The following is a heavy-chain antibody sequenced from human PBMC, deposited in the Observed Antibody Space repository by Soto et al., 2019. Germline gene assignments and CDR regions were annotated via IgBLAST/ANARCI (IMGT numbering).Heavy chain of an antibody. CDR3: ARDAPGVAPY. J-gene: IGHJ4*02. D-gene: IGHD2-15*01. CDR2: INYRGST. V-gene: IGHV4-31*03. Sequence: QVQLQESGPGLLRPSQTLSLTCTVSGGSINSGYSYWNWLRQHPEKGLEWIGYINYRGSTFYKPSLKSRIIISVDTSKNQFSLKLSSVTAADTAVYYCARDAPGVAPYWGQGTLVTVSS. CDR1: GGSINSGYSY.